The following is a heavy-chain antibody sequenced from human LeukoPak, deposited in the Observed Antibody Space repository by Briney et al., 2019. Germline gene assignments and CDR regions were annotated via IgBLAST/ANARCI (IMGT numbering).Heavy chain of an antibody. Sequence: GRSLRLSCAASGFTFSSYAMHWVRQAPGKGLEWVAVISYDGSNEYYADSVKGRFTISRDNSKNTLYLQMNSLRAEDTAVYYCAREGLHGSGSYYNVYFQHWGQGTLVTVSS. CDR2: ISYDGSNE. CDR3: AREGLHGSGSYYNVYFQH. J-gene: IGHJ1*01. CDR1: GFTFSSYA. V-gene: IGHV3-30*04. D-gene: IGHD3-10*01.